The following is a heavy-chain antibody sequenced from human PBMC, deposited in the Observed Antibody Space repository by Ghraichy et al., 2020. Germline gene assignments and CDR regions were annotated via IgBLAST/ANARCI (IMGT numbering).Heavy chain of an antibody. D-gene: IGHD2-15*01. CDR3: AREYCSGGRCFFGTGGSLFDC. V-gene: IGHV3-74*01. CDR1: GFTFSNYW. CDR2: INSGGSST. J-gene: IGHJ4*02. Sequence: GGSLRLSCAASGFTFSNYWIHWVRQPPGKGLVWVSRINSGGSSTTYAGSVKGRFTISRDHAKNTLYLQMNSLRAEDTAVYYCAREYCSGGRCFFGTGGSLFDCWGQRTLVTVSS.